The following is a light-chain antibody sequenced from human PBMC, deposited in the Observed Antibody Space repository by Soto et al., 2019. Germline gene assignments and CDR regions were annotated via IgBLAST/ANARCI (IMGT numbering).Light chain of an antibody. V-gene: IGKV1-39*01. CDR3: QQSFSAPLT. J-gene: IGKJ4*01. Sequence: DIQMTQSPSSFSASTGDRVTITCRASQGISSYLNWYQQKPGKAPKLLIYTASSLQVGFPSRFSGSGSGTDFTLTINSLQPEDFATYYCQQSFSAPLTFGGGTKVDIK. CDR2: TAS. CDR1: QGISSY.